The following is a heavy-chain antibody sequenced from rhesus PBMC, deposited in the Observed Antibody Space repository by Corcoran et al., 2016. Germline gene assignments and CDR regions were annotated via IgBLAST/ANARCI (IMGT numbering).Heavy chain of an antibody. J-gene: IGHJ4*01. D-gene: IGHD3-9*01. CDR3: TNEGDFFDY. CDR1: GFTFSNYY. Sequence: EVQLVESGGGLVQPGGSLRLSCVVSGFTFSNYYMHWVRQAQGKGLEWVGLIRNKGNNYTPEYAAAVKGRFTVSRDDSKNTLYLQMSSLETEDTGLYYCTNEGDFFDYWGQGVLVTVSS. V-gene: IGHV3-13*01. CDR2: IRNKGNNYTP.